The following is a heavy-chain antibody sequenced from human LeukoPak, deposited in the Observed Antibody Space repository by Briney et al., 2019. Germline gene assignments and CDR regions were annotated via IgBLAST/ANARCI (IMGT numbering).Heavy chain of an antibody. CDR1: GGSFSGYY. Sequence: SETLSLTCAVYGGSFSGYYWSWIRQPPGKGLEWTGEINHSGSTNYNPSLKSRVTISVDTSKNQFSLKLSSVTAADTAVYYCARGIGYCSSTSCYLQPYYFDYWGQGTLVTVSS. V-gene: IGHV4-34*01. CDR3: ARGIGYCSSTSCYLQPYYFDY. D-gene: IGHD2-2*01. J-gene: IGHJ4*02. CDR2: INHSGST.